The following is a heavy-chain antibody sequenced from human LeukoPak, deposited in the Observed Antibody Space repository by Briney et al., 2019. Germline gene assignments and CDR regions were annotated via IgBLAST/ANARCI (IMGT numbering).Heavy chain of an antibody. J-gene: IGHJ4*02. D-gene: IGHD6-13*01. V-gene: IGHV4-30-2*01. CDR3: ARVSGLAAAGTEFDY. CDR1: GGSISSGGYS. Sequence: SQALSLTCAVSGGSISSGGYSWSWIRQPPGKGLEWIGEIYHSGSTNYNPSLKSRVTISVDKSKNQFSLKLSSVTAADTAVYYCARVSGLAAAGTEFDYWGQGTLVTVSS. CDR2: IYHSGST.